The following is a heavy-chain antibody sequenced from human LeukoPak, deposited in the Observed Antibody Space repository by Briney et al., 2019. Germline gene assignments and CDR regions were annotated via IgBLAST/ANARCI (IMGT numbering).Heavy chain of an antibody. Sequence: GASVKVSCKASGYTFTSYGISWVRQAPEQGLEWMGWISAYNGNTNYAQKLQGRVTMTTDTSTSTAYMELRSLRSDDTAVYYCARQAQQLWSVGYFDYWGQGTLVTVSS. CDR2: ISAYNGNT. J-gene: IGHJ4*02. CDR1: GYTFTSYG. D-gene: IGHD5-18*01. CDR3: ARQAQQLWSVGYFDY. V-gene: IGHV1-18*01.